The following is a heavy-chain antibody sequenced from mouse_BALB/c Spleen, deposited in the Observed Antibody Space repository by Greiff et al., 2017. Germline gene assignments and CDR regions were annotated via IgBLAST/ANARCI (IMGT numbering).Heavy chain of an antibody. CDR1: GYSFTSYW. CDR2: IDPSDSET. D-gene: IGHD2-14*01. J-gene: IGHJ4*01. CDR3: ARQGRYDALYYAMDY. V-gene: IGHV1S127*01. Sequence: VQLQQSGPQLVRPGASVKISCKASGYSFTSYWMHWVKQRPGQGLEWIGMIDPSDSETRLNQKFKDKATLTVDKSSSTAYMQLSSPTSEDSAVYYCARQGRYDALYYAMDYWGQGNSVTVSS.